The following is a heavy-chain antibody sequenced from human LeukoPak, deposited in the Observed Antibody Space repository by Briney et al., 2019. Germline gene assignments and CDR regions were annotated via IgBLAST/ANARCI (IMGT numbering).Heavy chain of an antibody. CDR3: ARPLYCSGGSCVSWFDP. CDR2: IHYSGST. J-gene: IGHJ5*02. CDR1: GGSISSNY. V-gene: IGHV4-59*01. Sequence: SETLSLTCTVSGGSISSNYWSWIRQPPGKGLEWIGYIHYSGSTNYNPSLKSRVTISVDTSKNQFSLKVSSVTAADTAVYYCARPLYCSGGSCVSWFDPWGQGTLVTVSS. D-gene: IGHD2-15*01.